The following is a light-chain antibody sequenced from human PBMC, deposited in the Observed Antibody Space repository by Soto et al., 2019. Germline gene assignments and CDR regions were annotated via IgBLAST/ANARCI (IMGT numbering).Light chain of an antibody. V-gene: IGLV2-8*01. CDR3: LSYRGSNNYG. J-gene: IGLJ1*01. CDR2: EVE. CDR1: SSDVGGYHY. Sequence: QSLLTQPPSASESPGQSVTISCTGTSSDVGGYHYVSWYQHHPGRAPKLLIYEVEKRPPGVPGRFSGSKSGNTASLTVSGLQADDEADYYCLSYRGSNNYGFGTGTKVTVL.